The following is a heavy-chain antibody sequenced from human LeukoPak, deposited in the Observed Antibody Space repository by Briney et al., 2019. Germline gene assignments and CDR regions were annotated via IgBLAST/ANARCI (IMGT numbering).Heavy chain of an antibody. D-gene: IGHD3-10*01. J-gene: IGHJ6*03. CDR2: VFYSGST. Sequence: SETLSLTCTVSGGSISSSIYYWGWIRQPPGKGLEWIGSVFYSGSTYYNPSLKSRVTISVDTSKNQFSLKLSSVTAADTAVYYCASSTKYYYGSGSPYYYYYMDVWGKGTTVTISS. V-gene: IGHV4-39*07. CDR3: ASSTKYYYGSGSPYYYYYMDV. CDR1: GGSISSSIYY.